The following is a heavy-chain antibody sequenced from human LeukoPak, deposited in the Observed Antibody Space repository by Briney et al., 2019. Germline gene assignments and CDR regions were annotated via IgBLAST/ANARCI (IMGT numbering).Heavy chain of an antibody. D-gene: IGHD2-15*01. CDR1: GFTFSTYW. J-gene: IGHJ4*02. V-gene: IGHV3-7*01. Sequence: SGGSLRLSCVVSGFTFSTYWMSWVRQAPGKGLEWVGNIKQDGSQKYYVHSVKGRFTISRDNAKNSLYLQMNSLRAEDTAVYYCARERSGSNAAFDYWGQGTLVTVSS. CDR3: ARERSGSNAAFDY. CDR2: IKQDGSQK.